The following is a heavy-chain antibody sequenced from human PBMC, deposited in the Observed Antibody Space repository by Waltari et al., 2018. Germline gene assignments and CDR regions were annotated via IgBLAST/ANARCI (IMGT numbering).Heavy chain of an antibody. V-gene: IGHV3-48*03. CDR1: GFTFSSYE. Sequence: EVQLVESGGGLVQPGGSLRLSCAASGFTFSSYEMNWVRQAPGKGLEWVLYISSSGSTIYYADSVKGRFTISRDNAKNSLYLQMNSLRAEDTAVYYCARDGYGDFGYYFDYWGQGTLVTVSS. D-gene: IGHD4-17*01. CDR2: ISSSGSTI. CDR3: ARDGYGDFGYYFDY. J-gene: IGHJ4*02.